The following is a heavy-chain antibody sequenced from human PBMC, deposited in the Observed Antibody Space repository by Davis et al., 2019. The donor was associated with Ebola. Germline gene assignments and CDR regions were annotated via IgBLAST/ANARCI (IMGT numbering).Heavy chain of an antibody. V-gene: IGHV3-30*18. CDR3: AKDPFEQWLVPGSYFDY. CDR2: ISYDGSNK. Sequence: GGSLRLSCAASGFTFSSYGMHWVRQAPGKGLEWVAVISYDGSNKYYADSVKGRFTISRDNSKNTLYLQMNSLRAEDTAVYYCAKDPFEQWLVPGSYFDYWGQGTLVTVSS. J-gene: IGHJ4*02. CDR1: GFTFSSYG. D-gene: IGHD6-19*01.